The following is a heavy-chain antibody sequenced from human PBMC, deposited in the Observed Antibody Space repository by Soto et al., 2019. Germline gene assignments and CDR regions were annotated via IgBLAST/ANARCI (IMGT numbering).Heavy chain of an antibody. CDR3: ARGGSVVVPHI. V-gene: IGHV1-46*01. D-gene: IGHD2-15*01. Sequence: ASVKVSCKASGYTFTTYYIHWVRQAPGQGLEWMGIIDPSSGSAGYAQRFQGRVTMTRDTSTSTVYMELSSLRSEDTAVYYCARGGSVVVPHIWGQGTMVTVSS. J-gene: IGHJ3*02. CDR2: IDPSSGSA. CDR1: GYTFTTYY.